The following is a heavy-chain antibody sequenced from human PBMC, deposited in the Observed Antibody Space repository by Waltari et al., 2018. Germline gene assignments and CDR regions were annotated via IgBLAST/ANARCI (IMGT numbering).Heavy chain of an antibody. D-gene: IGHD5-18*01. Sequence: QVQLVQSGAEVKKPGASVKVSCKASGYTFTSYAMHWVRQAPGQRLEWMGWINAGNGNTKYAQKCQGRVTITRDTSASTAYMELSSLRSEDTAVYYCARMGIQLWFLGWGQGTLVTVSS. CDR1: GYTFTSYA. V-gene: IGHV1-3*01. J-gene: IGHJ4*02. CDR3: ARMGIQLWFLG. CDR2: INAGNGNT.